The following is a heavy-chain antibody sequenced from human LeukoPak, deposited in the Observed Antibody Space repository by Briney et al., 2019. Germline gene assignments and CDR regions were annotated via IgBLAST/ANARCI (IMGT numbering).Heavy chain of an antibody. CDR2: FYPEDGET. Sequence: ASVKVSCKVSGYTLTELSMHWVRQAPGKGLAWVGGFYPEDGETIYPQKFQGRVTMTVDTSTDTAYMELSSLITEDTAVYYCATAPFYGSGSYLVYWGQGTLVTVSS. CDR3: ATAPFYGSGSYLVY. J-gene: IGHJ4*02. CDR1: GYTLTELS. D-gene: IGHD3-10*01. V-gene: IGHV1-24*01.